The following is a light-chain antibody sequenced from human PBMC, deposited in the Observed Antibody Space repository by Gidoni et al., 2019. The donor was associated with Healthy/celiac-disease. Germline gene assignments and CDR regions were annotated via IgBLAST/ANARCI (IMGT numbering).Light chain of an antibody. CDR2: DAS. Sequence: EIVLTQSPGTMSLSPGERATLSCRASQSVSRSYLAWYQQKPGQAPRLLSYDASSRATGIPDRFSGSGSGTDFTLTISRLEPEDFAVYYCQQYGSSPPWTFXXXTKVEIK. J-gene: IGKJ1*01. CDR3: QQYGSSPPWT. CDR1: QSVSRSY. V-gene: IGKV3-20*01.